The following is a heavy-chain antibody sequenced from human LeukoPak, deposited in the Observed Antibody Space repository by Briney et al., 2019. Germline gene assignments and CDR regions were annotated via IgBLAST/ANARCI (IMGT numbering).Heavy chain of an antibody. CDR1: GGSISSSSYD. CDR2: IYYSGST. CDR3: ARAGGLDNFDY. D-gene: IGHD6-19*01. Sequence: SETLSLTCTVSGGSISSSSYDWGWIRQPPGKGLEWIGSIYYSGSTYYNPSLKSRVTISVDTSKNQFSLKLSSVTAADTAVYYCARAGGLDNFDYWGQGTLVTVSS. V-gene: IGHV4-39*01. J-gene: IGHJ4*02.